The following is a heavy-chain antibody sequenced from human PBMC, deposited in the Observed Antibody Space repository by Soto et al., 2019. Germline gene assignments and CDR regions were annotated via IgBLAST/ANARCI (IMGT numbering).Heavy chain of an antibody. V-gene: IGHV1-8*01. J-gene: IGHJ5*02. Sequence: ASVKVSCKASGYTFTSYDINWVRQATGQGLEWMGWMNPNSGNTGYAQKFQGRVTMTRNTSISTAYMELSSLRSEDTAVYCCARLRKAPVNWFDPWGQGTLVTVSS. D-gene: IGHD3-3*01. CDR2: MNPNSGNT. CDR1: GYTFTSYD. CDR3: ARLRKAPVNWFDP.